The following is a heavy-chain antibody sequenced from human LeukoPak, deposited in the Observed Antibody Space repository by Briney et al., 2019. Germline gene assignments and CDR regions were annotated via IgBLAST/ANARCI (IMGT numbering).Heavy chain of an antibody. J-gene: IGHJ4*02. V-gene: IGHV3-30*18. CDR2: ISYDGSNK. D-gene: IGHD2-21*02. CDR3: AKEEAYCGGDCXPQTDY. CDR1: GFTFSSYG. Sequence: GGSLRLSCAASGFTFSSYGMHWVRQAPGKGLEWVAVISYDGSNKYYADSVKGRFTISRDNSKNTLYLQMNSLRAEDTAVYYCAKEEAYCGGDCXPQTDYWGQGXLXTXSS.